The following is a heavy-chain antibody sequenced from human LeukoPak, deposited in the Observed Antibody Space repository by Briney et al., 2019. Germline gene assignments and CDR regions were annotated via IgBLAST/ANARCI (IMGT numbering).Heavy chain of an antibody. CDR2: IYHTGST. Sequence: KPLETLSLTCTVSGYSINSGYYWGWIRQPPGKGLEWIGSIYHTGSTYYNPSLKRPVTMSVDTSKNQFSLKLSSVTAADTAVYYCARALKLWFGELSDWGQGTLVTVSS. D-gene: IGHD3-10*01. CDR1: GYSINSGYY. J-gene: IGHJ4*02. V-gene: IGHV4-38-2*02. CDR3: ARALKLWFGELSD.